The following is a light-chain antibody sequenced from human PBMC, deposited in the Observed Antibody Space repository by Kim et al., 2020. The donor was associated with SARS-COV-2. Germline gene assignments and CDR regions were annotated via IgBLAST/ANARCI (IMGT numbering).Light chain of an antibody. V-gene: IGLV2-11*01. CDR1: SSDVGGDNY. CDR3: CSYVGSYTWV. J-gene: IGLJ3*02. CDR2: DVS. Sequence: GQSVTISCTGTSSDVGGDNYVSWYQQHPGKAPKVMIYDVSKRPSGVPDRFSGSKSGNTASLTISGLQAEDEADYYCCSYVGSYTWVFGGGTQLTVL.